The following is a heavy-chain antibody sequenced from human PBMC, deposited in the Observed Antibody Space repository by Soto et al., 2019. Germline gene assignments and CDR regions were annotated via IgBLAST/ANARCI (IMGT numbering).Heavy chain of an antibody. V-gene: IGHV3-23*01. CDR2: ISGSGDST. CDR3: ARGVVVTAIRVNAFDY. CDR1: GFTFSNYA. J-gene: IGHJ4*02. Sequence: GGSLRLSCAASGFTFSNYAPTWVRQAPGKGLEWVSTISGSGDSTYYADSVKGRFTISRDNSKNTVYLQMSSLRAEDTALYYCARGVVVTAIRVNAFDYWGQGTLATVSS. D-gene: IGHD2-21*02.